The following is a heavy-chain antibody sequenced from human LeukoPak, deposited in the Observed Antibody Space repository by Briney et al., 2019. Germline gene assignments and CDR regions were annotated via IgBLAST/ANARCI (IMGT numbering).Heavy chain of an antibody. CDR2: IYYNGNT. V-gene: IGHV4-39*01. J-gene: IGHJ4*02. CDR3: ARLVETFDY. Sequence: SETLSLTCTVSGGSISSSSSYWGWIRQAPGKGLEWLGNIYYNGNTYYNPSFKSRVATSIDTSKNQFSLKVSSVTAADTAVYFCARLVETFDYWGQGTLVTVSS. CDR1: GGSISSSSSY.